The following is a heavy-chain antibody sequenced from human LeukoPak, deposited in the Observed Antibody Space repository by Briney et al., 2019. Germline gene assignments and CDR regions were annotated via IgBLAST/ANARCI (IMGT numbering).Heavy chain of an antibody. D-gene: IGHD1-26*01. J-gene: IGHJ3*02. Sequence: GGSLRLSCAASGFTFSSYSMNWVRQAPGKGLEWVSSISSSGSTIYYADSVKGRFTISRDNAKNSLYLQMNSLRAEDTAVYYCARVDSGSRKTYAFDIWGQGTMVTVSS. CDR2: ISSSGSTI. CDR1: GFTFSSYS. CDR3: ARVDSGSRKTYAFDI. V-gene: IGHV3-21*01.